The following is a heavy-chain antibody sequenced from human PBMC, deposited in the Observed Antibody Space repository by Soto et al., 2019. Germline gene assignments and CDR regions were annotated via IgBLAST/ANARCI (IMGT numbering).Heavy chain of an antibody. J-gene: IGHJ4*02. Sequence: QVLLQQWGAGLLKPSETLSLTCAVYGGSFSGYYWSWIRQPPGKVLEWIGEINDSGSTNYNPSLKSQVTISLDTSKTQLSLKLSSVTAADTAVYYCARGSRYSSSWYEGSDFDYWGPGTLVTVSS. CDR3: ARGSRYSSSWYEGSDFDY. CDR1: GGSFSGYY. D-gene: IGHD6-13*01. V-gene: IGHV4-34*01. CDR2: INDSGST.